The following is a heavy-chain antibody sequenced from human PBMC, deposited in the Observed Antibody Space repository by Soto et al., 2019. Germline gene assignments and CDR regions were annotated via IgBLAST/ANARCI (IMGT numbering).Heavy chain of an antibody. CDR2: IYYSGST. Sequence: SETLSLTCTVSGGSISSYYWSWIRQPPGKGLEWIGYIYYSGSTNYNPSLKSRVTISVDTSKNQFSLKLSSVTAADTAVYYCARLYSSSWLTMVHQNWFDPWGQGTLVTVSS. D-gene: IGHD6-13*01. CDR3: ARLYSSSWLTMVHQNWFDP. J-gene: IGHJ5*02. CDR1: GGSISSYY. V-gene: IGHV4-59*08.